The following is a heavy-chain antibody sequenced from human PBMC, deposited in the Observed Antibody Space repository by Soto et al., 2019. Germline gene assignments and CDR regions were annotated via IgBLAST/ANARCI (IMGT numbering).Heavy chain of an antibody. CDR2: IYPGDSDT. CDR3: ARRAVTSPTYYYGMDV. CDR1: GYSFTSYW. V-gene: IGHV5-51*01. Sequence: PGESLKISCKGSGYSFTSYWIGWVRQMPGKGLEWMGIIYPGDSDTRYSLSFQGQVTISADKSISTAYLQWSSLKASDTAMYYCARRAVTSPTYYYGMDVWGQGTTVTVSS. D-gene: IGHD4-17*01. J-gene: IGHJ6*02.